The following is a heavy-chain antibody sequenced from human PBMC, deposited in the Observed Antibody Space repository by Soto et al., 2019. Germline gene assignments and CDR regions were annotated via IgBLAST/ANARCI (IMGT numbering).Heavy chain of an antibody. CDR1: GFTFSDYY. D-gene: IGHD3-22*01. J-gene: IGHJ3*02. CDR3: ARDGDNYVISDYCRRDAFDI. V-gene: IGHV3-11*01. CDR2: MSSSGNII. Sequence: QVQLVESGGDLVKPGGSLRLSCAASGFTFSDYYMSWIRQAPGKGLEWLSYMSSSGNIISYANSVEGRFTISRDNAKNSLYLHMSRLRAEETAIQSCARDGDNYVISDYCRRDAFDIWGQGTRVVVSS.